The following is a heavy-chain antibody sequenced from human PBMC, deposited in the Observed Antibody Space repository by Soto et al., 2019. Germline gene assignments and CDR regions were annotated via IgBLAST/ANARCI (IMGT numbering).Heavy chain of an antibody. V-gene: IGHV4-39*01. CDR3: VSQRTTVPTQAYFDY. J-gene: IGHJ4*02. Sequence: KPSETLSLTRTVSGGSVTNSSYYWGWIRQSPGKGLEWIGSVYYRGRSYSKSSVKSRVTISVDTSKNRFSLSLNSVTASDTAVYFCVSQRTTVPTQAYFDYWGPGALVTVSS. D-gene: IGHD4-17*01. CDR2: VYYRGRS. CDR1: GGSVTNSSYY.